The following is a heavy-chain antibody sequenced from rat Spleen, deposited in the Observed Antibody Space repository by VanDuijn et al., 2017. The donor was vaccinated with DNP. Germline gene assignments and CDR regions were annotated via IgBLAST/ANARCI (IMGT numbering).Heavy chain of an antibody. V-gene: IGHV5S13*01. Sequence: EVQLVESGGGLVQPGRSLTLSCAASGFTFRNYGMAWVRQAPTKGLEWVASISTGGDDTYYRDSVKGRFTISRDNAKNTLYLQMNSLRSEDMATYYCARPMDYYSGGFAYWGQGTLVTVSS. CDR3: ARPMDYYSGGFAY. CDR2: ISTGGDDT. J-gene: IGHJ3*01. CDR1: GFTFRNYG. D-gene: IGHD1-1*01.